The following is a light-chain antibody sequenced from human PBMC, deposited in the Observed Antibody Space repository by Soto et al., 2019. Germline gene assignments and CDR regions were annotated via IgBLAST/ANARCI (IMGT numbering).Light chain of an antibody. Sequence: DIQMTQSPSTLSASVGDSVTITCRASQSISSWLAWYQQKPGKAPRLLIYKASSLESGVPSRFSGSVSGTEFTLTISSLQPDDSANYYCQQYSNFWTFGQGTKVEIK. J-gene: IGKJ1*01. V-gene: IGKV1-5*03. CDR2: KAS. CDR1: QSISSW. CDR3: QQYSNFWT.